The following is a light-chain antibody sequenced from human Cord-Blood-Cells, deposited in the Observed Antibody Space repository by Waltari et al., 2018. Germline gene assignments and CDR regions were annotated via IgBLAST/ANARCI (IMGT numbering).Light chain of an antibody. Sequence: SSDLTPPPSVSGPPRQTARIACSGDASPTRLPCWYQQTPGQAPVLVIYKDRDRPSGSPERFSGSSSGTRVTLTFSGVQAEDEADYYCKPADSSGTWVFGGGTKLTVL. CDR2: KDR. V-gene: IGLV3-25*02. CDR1: ASPTRL. J-gene: IGLJ3*02. CDR3: KPADSSGTWV.